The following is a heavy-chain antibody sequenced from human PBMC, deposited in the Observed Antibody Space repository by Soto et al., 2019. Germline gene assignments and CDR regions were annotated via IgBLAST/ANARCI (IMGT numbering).Heavy chain of an antibody. CDR3: ARSPVGDAFNV. J-gene: IGHJ3*01. CDR1: GFIFSSYS. V-gene: IGHV3-21*01. Sequence: EVQLVESGGGLVKPGGSLRLSCAASGFIFSSYSMNWVRQAPGKGLEWVSSISSGSDYIFYADSVKGRFTISRDNAKNSLFLQMNSPTAEDTAVYYCARSPVGDAFNVWGQGTVVTVSS. CDR2: ISSGSDYI.